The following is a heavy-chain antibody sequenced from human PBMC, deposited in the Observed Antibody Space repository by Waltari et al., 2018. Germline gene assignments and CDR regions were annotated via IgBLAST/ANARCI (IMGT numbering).Heavy chain of an antibody. CDR2: INPDSGGT. Sequence: QVQLVQSGAEVKKPGASVKVSCKASGYTFTGYYMHWVRQARGQGLGWSGRINPDSGGTNHAQNFQGRVTMTRYTSISTAYVELSRLKSDDTAVYYGARVAGAVYLDSRGPVSLGTVSS. D-gene: IGHD1-26*01. CDR3: ARVAGAVYLDS. CDR1: GYTFTGYY. J-gene: IGHJ4*01. V-gene: IGHV1-2*02.